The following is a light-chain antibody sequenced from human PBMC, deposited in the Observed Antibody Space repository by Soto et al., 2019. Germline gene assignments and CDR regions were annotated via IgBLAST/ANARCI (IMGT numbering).Light chain of an antibody. CDR2: DVN. CDR1: IDDVGAYNY. J-gene: IGLJ1*01. CDR3: ASYTSTYTLV. V-gene: IGLV2-14*01. Sequence: QSALTQPASVSGSPGQSITISCTGTIDDVGAYNYVSWYQQRPGSAPQLLIYDVNNRPSGASNRFSGSKSGHTAYLTISGLQSDDEANYHCASYTSTYTLVFGTGTKSPS.